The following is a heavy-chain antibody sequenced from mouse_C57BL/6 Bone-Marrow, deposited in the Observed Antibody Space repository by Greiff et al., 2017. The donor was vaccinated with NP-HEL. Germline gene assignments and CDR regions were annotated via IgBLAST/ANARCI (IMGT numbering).Heavy chain of an antibody. Sequence: QVHVKQPGAELVKPGASVKLSCKASGYTFTSYWMHWVKQRPGRGLEWIGRIDPNSGGTKYNEKFKSKATLTVDKPSSTAYMQLSSLTSEDSAVYYCARRGAYGPGTWFADWGQGTLVTVSA. CDR3: ARRGAYGPGTWFAD. V-gene: IGHV1-72*01. CDR2: IDPNSGGT. D-gene: IGHD1-1*02. J-gene: IGHJ3*01. CDR1: GYTFTSYW.